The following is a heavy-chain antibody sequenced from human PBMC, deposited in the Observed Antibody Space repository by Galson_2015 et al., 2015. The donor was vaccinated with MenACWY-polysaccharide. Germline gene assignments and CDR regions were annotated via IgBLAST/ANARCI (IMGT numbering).Heavy chain of an antibody. CDR1: GFTVSSYP. D-gene: IGHD5-24*01. CDR2: IRGSSSYI. J-gene: IGHJ4*02. V-gene: IGHV3-21*01. CDR3: ARDGMAMATIPFDY. Sequence: SLRLSCAASGFTVSSYPMNWVRQAPGKGLEWVPSIRGSSSYIYYADSVRGRFTISRDNAKNSLYLQMNSVRAEDTAVYYCARDGMAMATIPFDYSGQGTLVTVSS.